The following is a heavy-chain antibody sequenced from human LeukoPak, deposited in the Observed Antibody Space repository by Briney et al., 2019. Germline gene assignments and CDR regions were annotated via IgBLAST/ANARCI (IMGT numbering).Heavy chain of an antibody. V-gene: IGHV1-69*01. CDR3: ARDLGYCSGGSCYAAYYFDY. D-gene: IGHD2-15*01. CDR2: IIPIFGTA. Sequence: TVXSYGXXXVXQXPGXXLXXMGGIIPIFGTANYAQKFQGRVTITADESTSTAYMELSSLRSEDTAVYYCARDLGYCSGGSCYAAYYFDYWGQGTLVTVSS. CDR1: TVXSYG. J-gene: IGHJ4*02.